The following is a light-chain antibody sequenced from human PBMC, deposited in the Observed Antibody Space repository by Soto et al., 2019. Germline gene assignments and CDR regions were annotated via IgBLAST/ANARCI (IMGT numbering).Light chain of an antibody. CDR1: SSNIGNNY. Sequence: QSVLTQPPSVSAAPGQKVTISCSGSSSNIGNNYVSWYQQLPGTAPKLLIYDNNERPSTIPDRFSGSKSGTSATLGITGLQTGDEADYYCETWDSSLSTVVFGGGTKLTVL. CDR2: DNN. V-gene: IGLV1-51*01. CDR3: ETWDSSLSTVV. J-gene: IGLJ2*01.